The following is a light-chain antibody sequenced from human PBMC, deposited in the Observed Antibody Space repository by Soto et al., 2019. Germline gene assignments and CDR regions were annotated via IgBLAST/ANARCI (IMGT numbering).Light chain of an antibody. CDR1: QGIYKW. CDR2: AAS. CDR3: QQASSFPLS. V-gene: IGKV1-12*01. Sequence: DIQMTQSPSSVSASIGDRVTISCRASQGIYKWLVWYQQKPGKAPKLLIYAASSLQSGVPSRFSGRGYGTDFTLTTSSLQPEDFAAYYCQQASSFPLSFGGGTKVEI. J-gene: IGKJ4*01.